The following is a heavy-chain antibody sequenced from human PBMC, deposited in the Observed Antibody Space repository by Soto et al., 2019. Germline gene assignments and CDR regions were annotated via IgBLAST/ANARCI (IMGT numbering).Heavy chain of an antibody. CDR1: EFTFSSYG. CDR3: ARDRAFWSGTPDAFDV. Sequence: PGGSVRLSCAASEFTFSSYGMHWVRQAPGKGLEWLSVISYDVSNKYYTDSVKGRFTISRDNSKNTLYLEMNSLRGEDTAVYYCARDRAFWSGTPDAFDVSGQGTMVTFS. D-gene: IGHD3-3*01. V-gene: IGHV3-30*03. CDR2: ISYDVSNK. J-gene: IGHJ3*01.